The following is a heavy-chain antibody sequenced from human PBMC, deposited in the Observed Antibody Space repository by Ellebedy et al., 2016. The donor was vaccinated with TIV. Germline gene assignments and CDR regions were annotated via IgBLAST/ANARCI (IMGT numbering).Heavy chain of an antibody. J-gene: IGHJ5*02. CDR2: INHSGST. Sequence: SETLSLTXAVYGGSFSGYYWSWIRQPPGKGLEWIGEINHSGSTNYNPSLKSRVTISVDTSKNQFSLKLSSVTAADTAVYYCARGGMTHSTGPRRWFNPWGQGTLVTVSS. CDR1: GGSFSGYY. V-gene: IGHV4-34*01. CDR3: ARGGMTHSTGPRRWFNP.